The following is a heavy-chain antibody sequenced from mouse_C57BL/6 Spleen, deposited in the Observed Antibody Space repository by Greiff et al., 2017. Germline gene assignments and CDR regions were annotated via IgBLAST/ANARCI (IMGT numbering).Heavy chain of an antibody. CDR2: IYPSDSET. J-gene: IGHJ3*01. CDR3: AREEAYGNFFAY. V-gene: IGHV1-61*01. Sequence: QVHVKQPGAELVRPGSSVKLSCKASGYTFTSYWMDWVKQRPGQGLEWIGNIYPSDSETHYNQKCKDKATLTVDKSSSTAYMQLSRLTSEDSAVYYCAREEAYGNFFAYWGQGTLVTVSA. D-gene: IGHD2-10*02. CDR1: GYTFTSYW.